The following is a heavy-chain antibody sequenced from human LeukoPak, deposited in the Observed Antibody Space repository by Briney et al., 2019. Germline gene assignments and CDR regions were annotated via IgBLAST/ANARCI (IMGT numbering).Heavy chain of an antibody. D-gene: IGHD3-10*01. CDR2: ISADGRST. CDR1: GFTFSSYA. Sequence: PGGSLRLSCAASGFTFSSYAMTWVRQAAGKGLEWASTISADGRSTYYADSVKGRFTISRDNSKNTLYLQMNNLGADDTAVYYCAKLAHASGSPAIDYWGQGTLVTVSS. J-gene: IGHJ4*02. V-gene: IGHV3-23*01. CDR3: AKLAHASGSPAIDY.